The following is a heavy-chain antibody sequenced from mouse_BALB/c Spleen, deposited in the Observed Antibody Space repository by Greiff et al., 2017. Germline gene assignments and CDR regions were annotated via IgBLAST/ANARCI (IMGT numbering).Heavy chain of an antibody. CDR1: GYTFTSYN. CDR3: ACIYDGYYGGFAY. V-gene: IGHV1-12*01. Sequence: QVQLQQPGAELVKPGASVKMSCKASGYTFTSYNMHWVKQTPGQGLEWIGAIYPGNGDTSYNQKFKGKATLTADKSSSTAYMQLSSLTSEDSAVYYCACIYDGYYGGFAYWGQGTLVTVSA. CDR2: IYPGNGDT. J-gene: IGHJ3*01. D-gene: IGHD2-3*01.